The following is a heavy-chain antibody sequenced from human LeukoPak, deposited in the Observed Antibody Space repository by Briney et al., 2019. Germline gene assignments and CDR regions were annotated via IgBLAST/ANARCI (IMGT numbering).Heavy chain of an antibody. J-gene: IGHJ4*02. CDR3: AGYCSSTSCYSPKTSDY. Sequence: GRSLRLSCAASGFTFDDYAMHWVRQAPGKGLEWVSGISWNSGSIGYADSVKGRFTISRDNAKNSLYLQMNSLRAEDTALCYCAGYCSSTSCYSPKTSDYWGQGTLVTVSS. D-gene: IGHD2-2*01. CDR2: ISWNSGSI. CDR1: GFTFDDYA. V-gene: IGHV3-9*01.